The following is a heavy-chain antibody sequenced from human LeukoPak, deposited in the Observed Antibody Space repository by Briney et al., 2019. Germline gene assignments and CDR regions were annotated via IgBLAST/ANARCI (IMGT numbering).Heavy chain of an antibody. CDR2: INPNSGGT. CDR1: GYTFTGYY. D-gene: IGHD3-9*01. J-gene: IGHJ6*02. V-gene: IGHV1-2*02. Sequence: ASVKVSCKASGYTFTGYYMHWVRQAPGQGLEWMGWINPNSGGTNYAQKFQGRVTMTRDTSISTAYMELSRLRSDDTAVYYCARAILTGPHYYYYYRMDVWGQGTTVTVCS. CDR3: ARAILTGPHYYYYYRMDV.